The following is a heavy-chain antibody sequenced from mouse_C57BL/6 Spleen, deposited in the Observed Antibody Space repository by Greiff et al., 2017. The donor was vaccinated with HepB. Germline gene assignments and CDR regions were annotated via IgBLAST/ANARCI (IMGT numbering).Heavy chain of an antibody. J-gene: IGHJ4*01. CDR1: GFNIKDYY. D-gene: IGHD2-5*01. Sequence: VQLQQSGAELVRPGASVKLSCTASGFNIKDYYMHWVKQRPEQGLEWIGRIDPEDGDTESAPKFQGKATMTADTSSNTAYLQLSSLTSEDTAVYYCTTAYYSNYVYAMDYWGQGTSVTVSS. V-gene: IGHV14-1*01. CDR2: IDPEDGDT. CDR3: TTAYYSNYVYAMDY.